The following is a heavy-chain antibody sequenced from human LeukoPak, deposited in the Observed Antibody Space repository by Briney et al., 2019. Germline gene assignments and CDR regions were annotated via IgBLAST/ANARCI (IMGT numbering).Heavy chain of an antibody. CDR2: IRYDGSNK. Sequence: PGGSLRLSCAAPGFTFSSYGMHWVRQAPGKGLEWVAFIRYDGSNKYYADSVKGRFTISRDNSKNTLYLQMNSLRAEDTAVYYCAKDSSPYYDILTGLDYWGQGTLVTVSS. CDR1: GFTFSSYG. CDR3: AKDSSPYYDILTGLDY. D-gene: IGHD3-9*01. V-gene: IGHV3-30*02. J-gene: IGHJ4*02.